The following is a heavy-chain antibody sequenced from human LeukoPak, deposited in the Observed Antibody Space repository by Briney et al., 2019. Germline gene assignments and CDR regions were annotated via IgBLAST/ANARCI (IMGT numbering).Heavy chain of an antibody. J-gene: IGHJ6*02. CDR3: ATYINWVAGDV. CDR1: GFAFSNSW. CDR2: INHEGGDI. Sequence: GGSLRLSCAASGFAFSNSWMSWVRQAPGKGLEWVANINHEGGDIHYVDSVKGRFTISRDNAKDSLYLQMNSLRAEDTAVYYCATYINWVAGDVWGQGTTVSVSS. V-gene: IGHV3-7*01. D-gene: IGHD1-1*01.